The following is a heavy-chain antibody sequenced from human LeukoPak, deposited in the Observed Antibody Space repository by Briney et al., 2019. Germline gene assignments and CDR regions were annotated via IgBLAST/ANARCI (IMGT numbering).Heavy chain of an antibody. CDR3: ARASTRYSSSWYEEAYYFDY. J-gene: IGHJ4*02. V-gene: IGHV3-48*04. CDR2: ISSSSSTI. Sequence: GGSLRLSCAASGFTFSSYSMNWVRQAPGKGLEWVSYISSSSSTIYYADSVEGRFTISRENAKNSLFLQMNSLRAEDTAVYYCARASTRYSSSWYEEAYYFDYWGQGTLVTVSS. D-gene: IGHD6-13*01. CDR1: GFTFSSYS.